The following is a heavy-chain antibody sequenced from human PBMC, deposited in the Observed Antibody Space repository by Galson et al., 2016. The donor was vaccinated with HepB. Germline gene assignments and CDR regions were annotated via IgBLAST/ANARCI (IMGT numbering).Heavy chain of an antibody. D-gene: IGHD2-2*01. V-gene: IGHV4-4*01. CDR1: GASINSNYW. Sequence: LSLTCAVSGASINSNYWWTWVRQPPGKGLEWIGESYHSESTNYNPSLKSRVSISLDKSKNKFSLRLNSGSAEDTDVYFCASVRGGGSSTTCYLDSWGQGTLVTVSS. CDR2: SYHSEST. CDR3: ASVRGGGSSTTCYLDS. J-gene: IGHJ4*02.